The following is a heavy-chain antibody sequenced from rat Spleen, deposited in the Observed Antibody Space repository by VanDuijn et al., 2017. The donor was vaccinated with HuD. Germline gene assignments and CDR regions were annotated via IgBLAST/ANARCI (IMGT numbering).Heavy chain of an antibody. J-gene: IGHJ3*01. V-gene: IGHV2-6*01. CDR2: MLTGGNT. D-gene: IGHD5-1*01. CDR1: GFSLTSYT. CDR3: ARGWERFAY. Sequence: QVQLKESGPGLVQPSPTLSLTCTVSGFSLTSYTISWVRQPPGQGLEWIAAMLTGGNTYYNPALKSRLSISRDTSKSQVFLKMNILQTEDTAMYFCARGWERFAYWGQGTLVTVSS.